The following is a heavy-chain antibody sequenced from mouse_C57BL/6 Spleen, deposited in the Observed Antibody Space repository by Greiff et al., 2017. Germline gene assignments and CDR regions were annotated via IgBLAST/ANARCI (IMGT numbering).Heavy chain of an antibody. Sequence: QVQLQQPGAELVMPGASVKLSCKASGYTFTSYWMHWVKQRPGQGLEWIGEIDPSDSYTNYNHKFKGKSTLTVDKSSSTAYMQLSSLTSEDSAVYYCARRDYWGQGTSVTVSS. CDR1: GYTFTSYW. CDR2: IDPSDSYT. V-gene: IGHV1-69*01. CDR3: ARRDY. J-gene: IGHJ4*01.